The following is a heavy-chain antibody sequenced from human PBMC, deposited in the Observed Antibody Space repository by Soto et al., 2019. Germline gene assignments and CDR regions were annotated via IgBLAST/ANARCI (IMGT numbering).Heavy chain of an antibody. CDR2: INPSSGDT. Sequence: QVQLVQSGAEVRKPGASVKVSCKASGYTLTGYYMHWVRQAPGQGLEYMGWINPSSGDTNYAQKFQGRVTMTRDTSVSAVYMELSRLRSDDTALYYCARSPSYWGQGTLVTVSS. CDR3: ARSPSY. V-gene: IGHV1-2*02. J-gene: IGHJ4*02. CDR1: GYTLTGYY.